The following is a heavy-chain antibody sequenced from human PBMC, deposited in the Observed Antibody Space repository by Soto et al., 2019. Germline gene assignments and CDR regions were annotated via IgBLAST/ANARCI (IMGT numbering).Heavy chain of an antibody. J-gene: IGHJ4*02. D-gene: IGHD6-13*01. CDR3: ARDNGGGRAAAK. CDR2: ISYDGSNK. CDR1: GFTFSSYA. Sequence: QVQLVESGGGVVQPGRSLRLSCAASGFTFSSYAMHWVRQAPGKGLEWVAVISYDGSNKYYADSVKGRFTISRDNSKNTLYLQMNSLRAEDTAVYYCARDNGGGRAAAKWGQGTLVTVSS. V-gene: IGHV3-30-3*01.